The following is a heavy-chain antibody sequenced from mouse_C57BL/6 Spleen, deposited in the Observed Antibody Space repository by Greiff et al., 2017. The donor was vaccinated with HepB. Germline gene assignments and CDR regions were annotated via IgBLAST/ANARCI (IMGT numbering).Heavy chain of an antibody. Sequence: EVHLVESGGGLVQPKGSLKLSCAASGFSFNTYAMNWVRQAPGKGLEWVARIRSKSNNYATYYADSVKDRFTISRDDSESMLYLQMNNLKTEDTAMYYCVRDRYGYFDVWGTGTTVTVSS. CDR3: VRDRYGYFDV. V-gene: IGHV10-1*01. J-gene: IGHJ1*03. CDR2: IRSKSNNYAT. CDR1: GFSFNTYA.